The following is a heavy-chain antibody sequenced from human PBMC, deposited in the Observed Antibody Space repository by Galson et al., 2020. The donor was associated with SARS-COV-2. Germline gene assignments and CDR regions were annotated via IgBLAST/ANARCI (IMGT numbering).Heavy chain of an antibody. CDR1: KFTFKNYG. J-gene: IGHJ4*02. CDR3: ARVIGLSGSYYVDY. Sequence: GGSLRLSCAASKFTFKNYGMHWVRQAPGKGLEWLAIIWYDGSNKYYADSVKGRFTISRDNSKSTLYLQMNSLRAEDTAVYFCARVIGLSGSYYVDYWGQGTLVTVSS. D-gene: IGHD3-10*01. CDR2: IWYDGSNK. V-gene: IGHV3-33*01.